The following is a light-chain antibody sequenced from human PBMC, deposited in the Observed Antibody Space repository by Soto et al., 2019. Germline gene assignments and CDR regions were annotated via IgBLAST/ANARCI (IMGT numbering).Light chain of an antibody. CDR2: DTS. CDR1: QTVSSSY. Sequence: EIVLTQSPDTLSLSPGERATLSCRASQTVSSSYLAWYQQKNGQTPRILIYDTSTRDTGVPTRFSGSRSGAECTLTINSLQSEDFEVYYCQPYNNWPLTFGGGTKVDIK. CDR3: QPYNNWPLT. V-gene: IGKV3-15*01. J-gene: IGKJ4*01.